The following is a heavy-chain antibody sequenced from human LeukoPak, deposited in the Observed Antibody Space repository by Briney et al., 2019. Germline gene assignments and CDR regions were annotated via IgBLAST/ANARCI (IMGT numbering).Heavy chain of an antibody. CDR2: SDPEDGET. J-gene: IGHJ4*02. Sequence: GASVKVSCKVSGYTLTELSMHWVRQAPGKGLEWMGGSDPEDGETIYAQKFQGRVTMTEDTSTDTAYMELSSLRSEDTAVYYCATDPDYYDSSGYGYWGQGTLVTVSS. V-gene: IGHV1-24*01. CDR1: GYTLTELS. D-gene: IGHD3-22*01. CDR3: ATDPDYYDSSGYGY.